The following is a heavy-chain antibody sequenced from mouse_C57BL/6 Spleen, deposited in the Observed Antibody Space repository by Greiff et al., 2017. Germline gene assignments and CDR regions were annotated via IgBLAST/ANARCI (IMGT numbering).Heavy chain of an antibody. CDR1: GFTFSDYG. Sequence: DVKLVESGGGLVQPGGSLTLSCAASGFTFSDYGMAWVRQAPRKGPEWVAFISNLAYSIYYADTVTGRFTISRENAKNTLYLEMSSLRSEDTAMYYCARRVVATGAMDYWGQGTSVTVSS. CDR2: ISNLAYSI. D-gene: IGHD1-1*01. CDR3: ARRVVATGAMDY. J-gene: IGHJ4*01. V-gene: IGHV5-15*04.